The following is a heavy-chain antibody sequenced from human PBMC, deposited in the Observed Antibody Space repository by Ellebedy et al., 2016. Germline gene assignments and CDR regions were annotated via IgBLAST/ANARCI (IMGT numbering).Heavy chain of an antibody. J-gene: IGHJ4*02. CDR2: ISSSSSYI. CDR1: GFTFSSYS. Sequence: GGSLRLSCAASGFTFSSYSMNWVRQAPGKGLEWVSSISSSSSYIYYADSAKGRSTISRDNSKNTLYLQINSLRVDDTAVYYCARDWNEGYDGYFDYWGQGTLVTVSS. CDR3: ARDWNEGYDGYFDY. V-gene: IGHV3-21*01. D-gene: IGHD3-3*01.